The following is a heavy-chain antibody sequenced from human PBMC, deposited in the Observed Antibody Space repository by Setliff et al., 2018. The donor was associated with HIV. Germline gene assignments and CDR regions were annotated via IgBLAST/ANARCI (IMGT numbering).Heavy chain of an antibody. J-gene: IGHJ3*02. CDR3: ARASGGNSVENGFDI. V-gene: IGHV1-18*01. CDR2: ISNYNGNT. D-gene: IGHD1-26*01. Sequence: ASVKVSCKTSDYTFTNYGIYWVRQAPGQGLEWMGWISNYNGNTNYAQKFRGRVTMTTDTSTRTAYMEMRGLTYDDTAVYHCARASGGNSVENGFDIWGQGTMVTVSS. CDR1: DYTFTNYG.